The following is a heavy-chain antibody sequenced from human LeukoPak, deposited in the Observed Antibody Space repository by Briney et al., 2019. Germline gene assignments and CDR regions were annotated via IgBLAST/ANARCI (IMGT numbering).Heavy chain of an antibody. J-gene: IGHJ5*02. Sequence: SQTLSLTCTVSGGSISSGGYYWSWIRQHPGKGLEWIGYIYYSGSTYYNPSLKSRVTISVDTSKNQFSLKLSSVTAADTAVYYCARSRLMGSGNNWFDPWGQGTLVTVSS. CDR1: GGSISSGGYY. CDR3: ARSRLMGSGNNWFDP. CDR2: IYYSGST. D-gene: IGHD3-3*01. V-gene: IGHV4-31*03.